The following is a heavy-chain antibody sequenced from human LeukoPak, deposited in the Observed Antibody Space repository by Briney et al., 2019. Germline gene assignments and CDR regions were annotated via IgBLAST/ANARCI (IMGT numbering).Heavy chain of an antibody. CDR3: ARRGRVEEGRYFDWSYTQGWFDP. CDR2: IYHSGST. V-gene: IGHV4-4*02. CDR1: GGSISSSNW. D-gene: IGHD3-9*01. Sequence: PSETLSLTCAVSGGSISSSNWWSWVRQPPGKGLEWIGEIYHSGSTNYNPSLKSRVTISLDTSKNQFSLKLSSVTAADTAVYYCARRGRVEEGRYFDWSYTQGWFDPWGQGTLVTVSS. J-gene: IGHJ5*02.